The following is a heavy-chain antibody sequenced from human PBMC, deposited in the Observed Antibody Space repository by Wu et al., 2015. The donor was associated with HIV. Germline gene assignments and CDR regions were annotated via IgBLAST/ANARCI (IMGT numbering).Heavy chain of an antibody. Sequence: QVQLVQSGAEVKKPGSSVKVSCKASGGTFSSYAISWVRQAPGQGLEWMGGIIPIFGTANYAQKFQGRVTITTDESTSTAYMELSSLRSEDTAVYYCASREGLNYYGSGTRGMDVWGQGPRSPSP. D-gene: IGHD3-10*01. CDR1: GGTFSSYA. CDR2: IIPIFGTA. J-gene: IGHJ6*02. V-gene: IGHV1-69*05. CDR3: ASREGLNYYGSGTRGMDV.